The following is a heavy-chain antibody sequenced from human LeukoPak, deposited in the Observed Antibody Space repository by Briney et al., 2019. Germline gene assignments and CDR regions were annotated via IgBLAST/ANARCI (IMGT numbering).Heavy chain of an antibody. D-gene: IGHD1-26*01. J-gene: IGHJ4*02. V-gene: IGHV3-74*01. CDR2: IDIDGTGT. Sequence: GGSLRLSCAASGFTFTNYWMHWVRQAPGKGLVWVSRIDIDGTGTSYADSVKGRFTISRDNAKNTVSLQMNSLKAEDTAVYYCARDSGSPYYFDYWGQGTLVTVSS. CDR1: GFTFTNYW. CDR3: ARDSGSPYYFDY.